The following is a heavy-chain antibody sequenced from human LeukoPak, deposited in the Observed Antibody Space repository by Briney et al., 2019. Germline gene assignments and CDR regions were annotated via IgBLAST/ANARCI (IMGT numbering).Heavy chain of an antibody. J-gene: IGHJ4*02. V-gene: IGHV3-49*04. CDR3: TRGYSYGFH. D-gene: IGHD5-18*01. CDR2: IRGKTHSGAT. Sequence: PGGSLRLSCTASGFTFGDYAMSWVRQAPGKGLEGLGVIRGKTHSGATEYAASVRGRFTISRDDSKSIAYLQMNSLKIEDTAMYYCTRGYSYGFHWGQGTLVTVSS. CDR1: GFTFGDYA.